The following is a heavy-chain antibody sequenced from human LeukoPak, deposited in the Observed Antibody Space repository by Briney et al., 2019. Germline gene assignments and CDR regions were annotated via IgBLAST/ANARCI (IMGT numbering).Heavy chain of an antibody. V-gene: IGHV1-69*05. CDR3: ASGSLGDGYGVGDYYQYMDV. CDR2: ITPLFGTA. Sequence: SVKVSCKASGGTFNSYAISWVRQAPGQGLEWMGGITPLFGTANYAQEFQGRVTFTTDESASTAYMEVSSLRSEDTAVYYCASGSLGDGYGVGDYYQYMDVWGKGTTVTVSS. J-gene: IGHJ6*03. D-gene: IGHD5-24*01. CDR1: GGTFNSYA.